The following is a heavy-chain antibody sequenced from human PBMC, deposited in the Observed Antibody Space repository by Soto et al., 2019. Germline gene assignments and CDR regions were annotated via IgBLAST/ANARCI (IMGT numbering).Heavy chain of an antibody. CDR1: GGSISSYY. D-gene: IGHD3-10*01. V-gene: IGHV4-59*01. Sequence: PSETLSLTCTVSGGSISSYYWSWIRQPPGKGLEWIGYIYYSVSTNYNPSLKSRVTISVDTSKNQFSLKLRSVTAADTAVYYCARGIRGSGSFYYYYYGMDVWGQGTPVTVSS. CDR3: ARGIRGSGSFYYYYYGMDV. J-gene: IGHJ6*02. CDR2: IYYSVST.